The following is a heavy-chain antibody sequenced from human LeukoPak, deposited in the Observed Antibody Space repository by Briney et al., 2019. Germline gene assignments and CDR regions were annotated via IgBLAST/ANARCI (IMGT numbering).Heavy chain of an antibody. D-gene: IGHD6-6*01. CDR3: AAAYGSSSVFDY. CDR2: ISGSSSYI. CDR1: GFTFSSYN. V-gene: IGHV3-21*01. J-gene: IGHJ4*02. Sequence: PGGSLRLSCAASGFTFSSYNMNWVRQAPGKGLEWVSSISGSSSYIYYADSVKGRFTISRDNAKNSLYLQMNSLRAEDTAVYYCAAAYGSSSVFDYWGQGTLVTVSS.